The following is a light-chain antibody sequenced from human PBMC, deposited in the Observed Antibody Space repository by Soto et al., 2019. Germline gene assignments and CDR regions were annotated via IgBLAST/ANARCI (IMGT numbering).Light chain of an antibody. Sequence: QSALTQPRSVSGSPGQSVTISCTGTSSDVGGYNYVSWYLQHPGKAPKVMIYDVSKRPSGVPDRFSGSKSGNTASLTISGLQSEDEADYYCCSFAGNYIYVFGTGTNVTVL. CDR3: CSFAGNYIYV. CDR1: SSDVGGYNY. J-gene: IGLJ1*01. CDR2: DVS. V-gene: IGLV2-11*01.